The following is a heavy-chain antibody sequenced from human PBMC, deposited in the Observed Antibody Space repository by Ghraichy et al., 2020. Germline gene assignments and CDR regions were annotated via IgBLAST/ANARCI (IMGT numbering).Heavy chain of an antibody. CDR3: ARGRGLWFGELLLYY. Sequence: SETLSLTCAVYGGSFSGYYWSWIRQPPGKGLEWIGEINHSGSTNYNPSLKSRVTISVDTSKNQFSLNLSSVTAADTAVYYCARGRGLWFGELLLYYWGQGTLVTVSS. V-gene: IGHV4-34*01. J-gene: IGHJ4*02. D-gene: IGHD3-10*01. CDR2: INHSGST. CDR1: GGSFSGYY.